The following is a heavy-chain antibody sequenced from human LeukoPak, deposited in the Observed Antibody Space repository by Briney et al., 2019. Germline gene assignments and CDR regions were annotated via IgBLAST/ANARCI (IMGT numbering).Heavy chain of an antibody. V-gene: IGHV3-15*01. CDR1: GFTFSNAW. D-gene: IGHD3-10*01. CDR2: IKSKTDGGTT. J-gene: IGHJ4*02. Sequence: GGSLRLSCAASGFTFSNAWMSWVRQAPGKGLEWVGRIKSKTDGGTTDYAAPVKGRFTISRDDSKNTLYLQMNSLKTEDTAVYYCTTEDSVVTMALDYWGQGTLVTVSS. CDR3: TTEDSVVTMALDY.